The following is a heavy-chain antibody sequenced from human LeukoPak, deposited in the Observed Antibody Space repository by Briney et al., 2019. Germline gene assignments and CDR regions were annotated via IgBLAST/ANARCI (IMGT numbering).Heavy chain of an antibody. J-gene: IGHJ4*02. V-gene: IGHV1-18*01. D-gene: IGHD7-27*01. CDR3: ARGPHWDPHFDY. Sequence: ASVRVSCKASGYTFTSYGISWVRQAPGQGLEWMGWISGYNGKTNYAQKLQGRVTMTTDTSTSTAYMELRSLRSDDTAVYYCARGPHWDPHFDYWGQGTLVTVSS. CDR1: GYTFTSYG. CDR2: ISGYNGKT.